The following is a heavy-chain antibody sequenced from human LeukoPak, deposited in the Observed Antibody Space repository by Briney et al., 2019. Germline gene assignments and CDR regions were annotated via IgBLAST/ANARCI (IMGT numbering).Heavy chain of an antibody. CDR1: GYSFTSYW. D-gene: IGHD4-17*01. Sequence: PGESLKISCKGSGYSFTSYWITWVRQMPGKGLEWMGSIDPTDSYTNYSPSFQGHVTISVDKSISTAFLLWSSLKASDTAMYYCARQPVTTPFYYFDYWGQGTLVTVSS. J-gene: IGHJ4*02. V-gene: IGHV5-10-1*01. CDR2: IDPTDSYT. CDR3: ARQPVTTPFYYFDY.